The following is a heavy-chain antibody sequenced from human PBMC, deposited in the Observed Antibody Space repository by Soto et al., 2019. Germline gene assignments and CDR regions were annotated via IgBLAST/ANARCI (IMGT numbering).Heavy chain of an antibody. J-gene: IGHJ6*02. CDR1: GGTFSSYA. D-gene: IGHD3-22*01. CDR2: IIPIFGTA. CDR3: ARVSHRYYDSSGQPPSNPYGMDV. Sequence: ASVKVSCKASGGTFSSYAISWVRQAPGQGLEWMGGIIPIFGTANYAQKFQGRVTITADESTSTAYMELSSLRSEDTAVYYCARVSHRYYDSSGQPPSNPYGMDVWGQGTTVTVSS. V-gene: IGHV1-69*13.